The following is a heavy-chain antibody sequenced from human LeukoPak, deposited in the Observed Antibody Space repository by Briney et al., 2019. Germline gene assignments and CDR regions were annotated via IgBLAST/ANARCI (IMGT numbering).Heavy chain of an antibody. CDR1: GYTFTSYG. V-gene: IGHV1-18*01. J-gene: IGHJ4*02. CDR2: ISAYNGNT. CDR3: ARENEAGLTKVVYYFDY. Sequence: GASVKVSCKASGYTFTSYGISWVRQAPGQGLEWMGWISAYNGNTNYAQKLQGRVTMTTDTSTSTAYMELRSLRSDDTAVYYCARENEAGLTKVVYYFDYWGQGTLVTVSS. D-gene: IGHD3-22*01.